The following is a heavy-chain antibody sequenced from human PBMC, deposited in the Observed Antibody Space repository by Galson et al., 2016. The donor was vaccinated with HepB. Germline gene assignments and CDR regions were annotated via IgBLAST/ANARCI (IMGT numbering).Heavy chain of an antibody. J-gene: IGHJ6*02. CDR1: GFTFSSYW. V-gene: IGHV3-74*01. Sequence: SLRLSCAASGFTFSSYWMHWVRQAPGKGLVWVSRIKSDGRETTYADSVKGRFTITRDNVENTLYLQMNSLRADDTAVYYCASDRVVYGMDVWGQGITVTVSS. CDR3: ASDRVVYGMDV. CDR2: IKSDGRET. D-gene: IGHD2-15*01.